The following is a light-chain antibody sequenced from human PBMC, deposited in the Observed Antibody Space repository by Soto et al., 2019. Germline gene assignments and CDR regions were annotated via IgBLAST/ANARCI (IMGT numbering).Light chain of an antibody. Sequence: LLTQSPGTLSLSPGERATLSCRASQSISSGSLAWYQQKPGQAPRLLIFAASARVTGIPDRFSGSGSGTGFTLPLSRLEPEDFAVYYCQHYGSLPPFTFGPGTKVDIK. CDR2: AAS. J-gene: IGKJ3*01. CDR1: QSISSGS. CDR3: QHYGSLPPFT. V-gene: IGKV3-20*01.